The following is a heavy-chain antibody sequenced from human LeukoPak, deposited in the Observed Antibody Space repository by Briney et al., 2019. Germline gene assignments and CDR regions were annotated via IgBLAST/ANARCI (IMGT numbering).Heavy chain of an antibody. V-gene: IGHV4-39*01. Sequence: SETLSLTCTVSGGSISSSSYYWGWIRQPPGKGLEWIGSIYYSGSTYYNPSLKSRVTISVDTSKNQFSLKLSSVTAADTAVYYCARDGYCSGGSCYWVTWGQGTMVTVSS. CDR3: ARDGYCSGGSCYWVT. CDR1: GGSISSSSYY. CDR2: IYYSGST. D-gene: IGHD2-15*01. J-gene: IGHJ3*01.